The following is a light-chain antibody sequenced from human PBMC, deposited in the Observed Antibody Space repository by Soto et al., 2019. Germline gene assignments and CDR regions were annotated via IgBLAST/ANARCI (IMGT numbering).Light chain of an antibody. CDR2: GAS. CDR3: QHYGSSPWT. CDR1: QSISSSY. V-gene: IGKV3-20*01. Sequence: EIVLTQSPATLSSSPGERATLSCRASQSISSSYLAWYQQKPGQAPRLLIYGASSRATGIPDRFSGSGSATDFTLTISRLEPEDFAVYYCQHYGSSPWTFGQGTKVEIK. J-gene: IGKJ1*01.